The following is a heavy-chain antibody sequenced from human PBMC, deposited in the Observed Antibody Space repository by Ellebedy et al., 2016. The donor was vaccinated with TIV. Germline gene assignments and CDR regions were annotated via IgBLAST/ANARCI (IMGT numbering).Heavy chain of an antibody. J-gene: IGHJ4*02. CDR3: AGAVAGILH. CDR2: IYNSGST. Sequence: MPSETLSLTCTISGGSINSYCWSWIRQPAGKGLEWIGNIYNSGSTKFSPSLQSRVTISVDTSKRQFSLKLSSVTAADTAVYYCAGAVAGILHWGQGTLVTVSS. D-gene: IGHD6-19*01. CDR1: GGSINSYC. V-gene: IGHV4-59*01.